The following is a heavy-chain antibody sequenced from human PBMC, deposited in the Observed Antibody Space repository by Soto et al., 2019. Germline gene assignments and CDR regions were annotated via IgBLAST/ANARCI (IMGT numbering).Heavy chain of an antibody. V-gene: IGHV4-4*07. Sequence: SETLSLTCTVSGGSISSYYWSWIRQPAGKGLEWIGRIYTSGSTNYNPSLKSRVTMSVDTSKNQFSLKLSSVTAADTAVYYCARTLLDTYDYGDCERNFDAFDIWGQGTMVTVSS. J-gene: IGHJ3*02. CDR3: ARTLLDTYDYGDCERNFDAFDI. CDR1: GGSISSYY. D-gene: IGHD4-17*01. CDR2: IYTSGST.